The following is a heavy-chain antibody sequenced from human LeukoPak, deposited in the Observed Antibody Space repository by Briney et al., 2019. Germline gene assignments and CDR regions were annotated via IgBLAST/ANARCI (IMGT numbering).Heavy chain of an antibody. V-gene: IGHV4-4*07. CDR1: GGSINNYY. J-gene: IGHJ3*02. CDR2: IYTRGST. D-gene: IGHD3-10*01. CDR3: ARGEGPGIPII. Sequence: PSETLSLTCTVSGGSINNYYWSWIRQPAGKGLEWIGRIYTRGSTNYNPSLKSRVTISIDTSQNQFSLKLSSLTAADTAVYYCARGEGPGIPIIWGQGTMVTVSS.